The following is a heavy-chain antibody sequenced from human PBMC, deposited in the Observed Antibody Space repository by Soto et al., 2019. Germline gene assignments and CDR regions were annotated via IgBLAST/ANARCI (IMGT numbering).Heavy chain of an antibody. CDR1: GFTFSSYW. CDR3: SGGSDWLVTD. J-gene: IGHJ4*02. CDR2: IKQDESEK. Sequence: EVQLVESGGGLVQPGGSLRLSCAASGFTFSSYWMTWVRQAPGKGLEWVANIKQDESEKYYVDSVKGRFTISRDNARNSLYLQMNSLRVEDTAFYFCSGGSDWLVTDWGQGTLVTVSS. D-gene: IGHD6-19*01. V-gene: IGHV3-7*04.